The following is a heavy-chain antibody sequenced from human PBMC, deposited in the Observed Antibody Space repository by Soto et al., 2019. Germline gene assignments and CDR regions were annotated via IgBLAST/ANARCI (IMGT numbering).Heavy chain of an antibody. V-gene: IGHV3-48*03. CDR3: ASEALCGADCYFFEA. Sequence: GSLRLSWAASGVTFGNSSVFWVRQAPGKGLEWVSNINYSGSNIYYSKSVKGRFTISRDNAKNSLSLQMNSLTDEDTAIYYCASEALCGADCYFFEAWGPGTLVTVSS. CDR1: GVTFGNSS. CDR2: INYSGSNI. J-gene: IGHJ4*02. D-gene: IGHD2-21*02.